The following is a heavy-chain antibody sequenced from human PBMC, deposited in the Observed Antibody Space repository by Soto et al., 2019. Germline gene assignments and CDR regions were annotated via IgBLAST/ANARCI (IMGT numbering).Heavy chain of an antibody. Sequence: QVHLVQSGAEVKRPGDSVKVSCKTSGYTFTDYHIHWVRQAPGQGLEWEGRITPRSGEIFYSPKFQGRVTLTSDTSVSTAYMELSTLRYDDTALYYCASALILGPTGDFKYWGQGTLATGSS. CDR3: ASALILGPTGDFKY. CDR2: ITPRSGEI. J-gene: IGHJ4*02. V-gene: IGHV1-2*02. D-gene: IGHD1-26*01. CDR1: GYTFTDYH.